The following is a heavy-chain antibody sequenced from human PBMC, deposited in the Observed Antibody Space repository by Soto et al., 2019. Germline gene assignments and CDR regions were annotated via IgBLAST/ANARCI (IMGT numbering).Heavy chain of an antibody. CDR3: AKVRRAGVRGGDSFHY. CDR1: GFTFSSYA. CDR2: ISDDGSDK. D-gene: IGHD2-8*01. Sequence: QVQLVDSGGGVVQPGRSLRLSCAASGFTFSSYAMHWVRQAPGKGLEWVALISDDGSDKSFADSVKGRFTISRDNSQNSVYLQTNSLRAEDTAVYYCAKVRRAGVRGGDSFHYWGQGTLVTVSS. J-gene: IGHJ4*02. V-gene: IGHV3-30*18.